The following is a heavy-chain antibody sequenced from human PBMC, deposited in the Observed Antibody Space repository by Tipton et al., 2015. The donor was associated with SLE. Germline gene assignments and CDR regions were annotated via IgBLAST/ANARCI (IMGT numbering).Heavy chain of an antibody. CDR1: ATSIKSGDYY. J-gene: IGHJ3*01. V-gene: IGHV4-39*07. CDR2: IYYSGST. CDR3: ARGLGSKFSWWDDAFDL. D-gene: IGHD2-21*01. Sequence: TLSLTCTVSATSIKSGDYYWGWIRQPPGKGLEWIGNIYYSGSTYYNPSLKSRVTISVDTSKNQFSLNLGSVTAADTAVYYCARGLGSKFSWWDDAFDLWSQGTVVTVSS.